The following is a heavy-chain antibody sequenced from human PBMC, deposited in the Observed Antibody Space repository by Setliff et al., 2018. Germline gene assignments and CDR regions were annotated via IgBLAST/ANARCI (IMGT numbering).Heavy chain of an antibody. CDR1: GFTFSSYS. V-gene: IGHV3-48*01. CDR2: ISSSSSTI. D-gene: IGHD6-6*01. Sequence: GGSLRLSCAASGFTFSSYSMNWVRQAPGKGLEWVSYISSSSSTIYYADSVKGRFTISRDNAKNSLYLQMNSLRAEDTAVYYCARVSGREQLEDYFDYWGQGTLVTV. J-gene: IGHJ4*02. CDR3: ARVSGREQLEDYFDY.